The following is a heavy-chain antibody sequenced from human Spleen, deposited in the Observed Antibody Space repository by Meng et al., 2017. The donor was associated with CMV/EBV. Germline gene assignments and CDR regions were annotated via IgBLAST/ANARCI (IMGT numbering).Heavy chain of an antibody. D-gene: IGHD3-3*01. V-gene: IGHV4-30-4*08. Sequence: SETLSLTCTVSGGSISSGDYYWSWIRQPPGKGLEWTGYIYYSGSTYYNPSLKSRVTISVDTSKNQFSLKLSSVTAADTAVYYCARQTNDFWSDDPRGWFDPWGQGTLVTVSS. J-gene: IGHJ5*02. CDR1: GGSISSGDYY. CDR3: ARQTNDFWSDDPRGWFDP. CDR2: IYYSGST.